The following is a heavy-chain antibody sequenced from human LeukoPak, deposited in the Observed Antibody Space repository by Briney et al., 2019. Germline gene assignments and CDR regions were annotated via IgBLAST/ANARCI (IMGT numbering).Heavy chain of an antibody. CDR1: GFTFSSYG. CDR3: AKEGGSGYYLD. Sequence: PGGSLRLSXAASGFTFSSYGMHWVRQAPGKGLEWVAVIWYDGSNKYYADSVKGRFTISRDNSKNTLYLQMNSLRAEDTAVYYCAKEGGSGYYLDWGQGTLVTVSS. D-gene: IGHD3-22*01. V-gene: IGHV3-33*06. J-gene: IGHJ4*02. CDR2: IWYDGSNK.